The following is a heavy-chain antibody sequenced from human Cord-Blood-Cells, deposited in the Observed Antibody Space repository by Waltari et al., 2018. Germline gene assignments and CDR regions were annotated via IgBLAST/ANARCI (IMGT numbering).Heavy chain of an antibody. CDR3: ATVGTVTTYPDY. CDR2: FDPEDGET. CDR1: VDTMTELS. D-gene: IGHD4-17*01. J-gene: IGHJ4*02. V-gene: IGHV1-24*01. Sequence: QLQLVLYGAEVKMPAASVNVSRKVSVDTMTELSIPYVRQAPGKGLEWMGGFDPEDGETIYAQKFQGRVTMTEDTSTDTAYMELSSLRSEDTAVYYCATVGTVTTYPDYWGQGTLVTVSS.